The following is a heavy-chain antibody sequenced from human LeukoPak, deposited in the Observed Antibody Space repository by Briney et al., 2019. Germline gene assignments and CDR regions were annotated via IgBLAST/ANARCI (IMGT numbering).Heavy chain of an antibody. CDR1: GGSFSGYY. V-gene: IGHV4-59*10. Sequence: SETLSLTCAVYGGSFSGYYWSWIRQPAGKGLEWIGRIYTSGSTNYNPSLKSRVTMSVDTSKNQFSLKLSSVTAADTAVYYCARVPSSGYYPDYWGQGTLVTVSS. CDR3: ARVPSSGYYPDY. CDR2: IYTSGST. D-gene: IGHD3-22*01. J-gene: IGHJ4*02.